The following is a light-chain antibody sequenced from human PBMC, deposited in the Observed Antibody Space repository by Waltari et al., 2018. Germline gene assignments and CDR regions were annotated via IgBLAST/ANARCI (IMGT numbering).Light chain of an antibody. V-gene: IGKV3-11*01. J-gene: IGKJ3*01. Sequence: EIVLTQSPATLSLSPGERATLSCRASQSVNRYLAWYQQKPGQAPRLLIYDASNRAAGIPARFSGSGSGADFTLTISSLQAEDVAVYYCQQYYDIPFTFGPGTKVEIK. CDR2: DAS. CDR3: QQYYDIPFT. CDR1: QSVNRY.